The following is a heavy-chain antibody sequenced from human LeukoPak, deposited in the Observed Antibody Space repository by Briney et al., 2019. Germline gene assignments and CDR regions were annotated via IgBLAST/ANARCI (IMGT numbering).Heavy chain of an antibody. CDR2: INHSGSA. D-gene: IGHD5-18*01. V-gene: IGHV4-34*01. J-gene: IGHJ4*02. Sequence: SETLSLTCAVYGGSFSGYYWSWIRQPPGKGLEGIGEINHSGSANYNPSLKSRVTISVDTSKNQFSLKLSSVTAADTAVYYCARHFRGYSYGRHNYFDYWGQGTLVTVSS. CDR1: GGSFSGYY. CDR3: ARHFRGYSYGRHNYFDY.